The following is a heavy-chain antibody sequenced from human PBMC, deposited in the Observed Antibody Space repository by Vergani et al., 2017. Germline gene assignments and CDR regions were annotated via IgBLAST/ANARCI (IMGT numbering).Heavy chain of an antibody. CDR3: ARPVGPSAIADGYHV. Sequence: QLQLQESGPGLVKPSETLSLSCRVSGDSISRSHYYWGFIRQPPGKGLEWIGSISSSGSPYYNPTLKSRLAFSVDTSKNLFSLRLKSVTAKDTGIYYCARPVGPSAIADGYHVWGQGTMVTVSS. D-gene: IGHD3-10*01. J-gene: IGHJ3*01. CDR2: ISSSGSP. CDR1: GDSISRSHYY. V-gene: IGHV4-39*02.